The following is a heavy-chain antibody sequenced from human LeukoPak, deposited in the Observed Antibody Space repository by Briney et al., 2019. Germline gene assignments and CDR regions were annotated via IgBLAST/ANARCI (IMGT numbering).Heavy chain of an antibody. CDR3: TRGLRGYSGYEGY. V-gene: IGHV3-49*03. CDR1: GFTFGDDA. Sequence: GGSLRLSCTASGFTFGDDAMSWFRQAPGEGLEWVGFIRSKAYGGTTEYAASVKGRFTISRDDSKSIAYLQMNSLKTEDTAVYYCTRGLRGYSGYEGYWGQGTLVTVSS. D-gene: IGHD5-12*01. J-gene: IGHJ4*02. CDR2: IRSKAYGGTT.